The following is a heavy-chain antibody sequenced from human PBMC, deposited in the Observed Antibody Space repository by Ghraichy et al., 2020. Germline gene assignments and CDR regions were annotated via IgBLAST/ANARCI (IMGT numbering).Heavy chain of an antibody. CDR3: ARVSSWGSSWFNWFDP. D-gene: IGHD6-13*01. J-gene: IGHJ5*02. CDR1: GGSFSGYY. CDR2: INHSGST. V-gene: IGHV4-34*01. Sequence: SETLSLTCAVYGGSFSGYYWSWIRQPPGKGLEWIGEINHSGSTNYNPSLKSRVTISVDTSKNQFSLKLSSVTAADTAVYYCARVSSWGSSWFNWFDPWGQGTLVTVSS.